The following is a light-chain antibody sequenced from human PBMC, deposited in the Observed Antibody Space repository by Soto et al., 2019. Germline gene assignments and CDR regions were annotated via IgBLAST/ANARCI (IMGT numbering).Light chain of an antibody. CDR2: AAS. CDR3: QQYNTWTSIT. V-gene: IGKV3-15*01. J-gene: IGKJ5*01. CDR1: QSVSNN. Sequence: EVVMTQSPATLSVSPGERVTLSCRASQSVSNNLAWYQQKPGQAPRLLIYAASTRATGVSARFSGSGSGTEFTLTISSLQSEDFAVYYCQQYNTWTSITFGQGTRREIK.